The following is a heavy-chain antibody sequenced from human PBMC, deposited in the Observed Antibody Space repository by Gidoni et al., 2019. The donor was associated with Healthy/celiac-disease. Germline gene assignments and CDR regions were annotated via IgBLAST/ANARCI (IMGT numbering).Heavy chain of an antibody. CDR2: ISSSSSDI. CDR3: ARDLVVRGVIITSANYYGMDV. D-gene: IGHD3-10*01. CDR1: GFPFISYS. Sequence: EVQLVESGGGLVKPGGSLRLSCAASGFPFISYSMNWVRQAPGKGLEWVSSISSSSSDIYYADSVKGRFTISRDNAKNSLYLQMNSLRAEDTAVYYCARDLVVRGVIITSANYYGMDVWGQGTTVTVSS. V-gene: IGHV3-21*01. J-gene: IGHJ6*02.